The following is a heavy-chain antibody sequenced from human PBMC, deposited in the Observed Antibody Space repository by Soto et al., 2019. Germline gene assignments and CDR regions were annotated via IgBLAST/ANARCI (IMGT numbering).Heavy chain of an antibody. CDR2: TYYRSKWYN. J-gene: IGHJ6*02. CDR3: ARGPVGLGYYNGMDV. D-gene: IGHD1-26*01. CDR1: GDSVSTNSAA. Sequence: SQTLSLTCAISGDSVSTNSAAWTWIRQSPSRGPEWLGRTYYRSKWYNDYAVSVKSRITINPDTSKNQFSLHLNSVSPEDTAVYYCARGPVGLGYYNGMDVWGRVTTVTVSS. V-gene: IGHV6-1*01.